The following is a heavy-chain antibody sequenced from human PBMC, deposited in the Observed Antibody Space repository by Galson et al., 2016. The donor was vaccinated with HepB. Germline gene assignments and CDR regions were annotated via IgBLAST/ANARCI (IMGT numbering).Heavy chain of an antibody. J-gene: IGHJ4*02. CDR1: GFSFSSHG. Sequence: SLRLSCAASGFSFSSHGMSWVRQAPGKGLEWVSVISGSGRSTYYADSVKGRFTISRDNSRNTLYLQMDSLRADDTAVYYCGRDRAVRSIDQWGQESLVTVSS. CDR3: GRDRAVRSIDQ. V-gene: IGHV3-23*01. CDR2: ISGSGRST. D-gene: IGHD6-19*01.